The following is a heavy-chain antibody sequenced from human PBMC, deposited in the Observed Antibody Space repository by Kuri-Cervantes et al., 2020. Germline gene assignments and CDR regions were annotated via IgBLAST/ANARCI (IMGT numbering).Heavy chain of an antibody. D-gene: IGHD3-22*01. CDR2: IYHSGST. CDR3: ARGLGYYYGYFDY. Sequence: GSLRLSCAVSGYSISSGYYWGWIRQPPGKGLEWIGSIYHSGSTYYNAYLKSRVTISEDTSKNQFSLKLSPVTAADTAVYYCARGLGYYYGYFDYWGQGTLVTVSS. V-gene: IGHV4-38-2*01. CDR1: GYSISSGYY. J-gene: IGHJ4*02.